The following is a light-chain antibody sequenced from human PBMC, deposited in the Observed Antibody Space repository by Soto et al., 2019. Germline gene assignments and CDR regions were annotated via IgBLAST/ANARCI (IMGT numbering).Light chain of an antibody. V-gene: IGKV3D-20*02. Sequence: EIVMTQSPATLSVSPGERATLSCRASQSVSSSYLAWYQQKPGQAPRLLIYDASNRATGIPARFSGSGSGTDFTLTISSLEPEDFAVYYCQQRSNWLSFGQGTRLEI. CDR1: QSVSSSY. J-gene: IGKJ5*01. CDR2: DAS. CDR3: QQRSNWLS.